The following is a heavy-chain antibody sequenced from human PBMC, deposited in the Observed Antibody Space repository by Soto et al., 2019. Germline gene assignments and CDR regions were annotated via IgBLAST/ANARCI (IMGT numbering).Heavy chain of an antibody. V-gene: IGHV4-34*01. CDR3: AREGIAAAGPDY. CDR2: INHSGST. CDR1: GGSFSGYY. Sequence: QVQLQQWGAGLLKPSETLSLTCAVYGGSFSGYYWSWIRQPPGKGLEWIGEINHSGSTNYNPSLKGRVTISVDTSKNQFSLKLSSVTAADTAVYYCAREGIAAAGPDYWGQGTLVTVSS. D-gene: IGHD6-13*01. J-gene: IGHJ4*02.